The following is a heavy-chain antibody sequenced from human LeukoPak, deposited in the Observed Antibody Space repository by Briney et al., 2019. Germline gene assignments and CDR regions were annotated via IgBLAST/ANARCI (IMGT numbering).Heavy chain of an antibody. V-gene: IGHV3-23*01. J-gene: IGHJ3*02. D-gene: IGHD3-16*01. CDR2: ISGSGGST. Sequence: GGSLRLSCAASGFTFSSYAMSWVRQAPGKGLEWVSAISGSGGSTYYADSVKGGFTISRDNSKNTLYLQMNSLRAEDTAVYYCALWGSENNAFDIWGQGTMVTVSS. CDR3: ALWGSENNAFDI. CDR1: GFTFSSYA.